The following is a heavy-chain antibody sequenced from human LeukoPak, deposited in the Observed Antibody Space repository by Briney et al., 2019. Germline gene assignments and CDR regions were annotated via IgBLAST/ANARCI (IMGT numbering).Heavy chain of an antibody. Sequence: SETLSLTCTVSGGSISSYYWSWIRQPAGKGLEWIGRIYTSGSTNYNPSLKSRVTMSVDTSKNQFSLKLSSVTAADTAVYYCARDRRYCSGGSFYNKWFDPWGQGTLVTVSS. CDR2: IYTSGST. CDR1: GGSISSYY. J-gene: IGHJ5*02. D-gene: IGHD2-15*01. CDR3: ARDRRYCSGGSFYNKWFDP. V-gene: IGHV4-4*07.